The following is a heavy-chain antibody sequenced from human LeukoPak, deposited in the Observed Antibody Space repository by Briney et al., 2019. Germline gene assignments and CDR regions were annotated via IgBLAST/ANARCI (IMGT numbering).Heavy chain of an antibody. V-gene: IGHV1-2*02. CDR3: ARSNEGPYYFDF. Sequence: ASVKVSCKVSGYTLTELSMHWVRQAPGQGLEWMGWINPNSGTTNYAQEFQGRVSMTRDTSISTAYMDLNRLRSDDTAVYYCARSNEGPYYFDFWGQETLVTVSS. CDR1: GYTLTELS. CDR2: INPNSGTT. J-gene: IGHJ4*02.